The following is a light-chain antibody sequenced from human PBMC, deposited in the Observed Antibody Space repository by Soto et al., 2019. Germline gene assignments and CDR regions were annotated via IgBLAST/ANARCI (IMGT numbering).Light chain of an antibody. CDR3: QQRSNWPIT. V-gene: IGKV3-11*01. J-gene: IGKJ5*01. Sequence: EIVLTQSPATLSSSPGKRATLSCRASQSVSNFLAWYQQKPGQAPRLLIYDTFNRATGIPARFSGSGSGTDFTLTINNLQPEDFAVYYCQQRSNWPITFGQGTRLEIK. CDR1: QSVSNF. CDR2: DTF.